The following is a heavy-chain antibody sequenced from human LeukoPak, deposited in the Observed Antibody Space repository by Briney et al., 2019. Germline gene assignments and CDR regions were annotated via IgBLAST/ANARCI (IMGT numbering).Heavy chain of an antibody. CDR2: ISSSSSTI. CDR1: GFTFSSYM. D-gene: IGHD3-3*01. J-gene: IGHJ6*04. CDR3: AREMGGLRFLEWLKTPSDV. V-gene: IGHV3-48*01. Sequence: PGGSLRLSCAASGFTFSSYMMTWVRQAPGKGREWVSYISSSSSTIYYADSVKGRFTISRDNAKNSLYLQMNSLRAEDTAVYYCAREMGGLRFLEWLKTPSDVWGKGTTVTVSS.